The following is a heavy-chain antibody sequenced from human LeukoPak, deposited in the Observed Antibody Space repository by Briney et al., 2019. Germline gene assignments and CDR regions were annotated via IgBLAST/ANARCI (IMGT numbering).Heavy chain of an antibody. D-gene: IGHD6-6*01. CDR2: INHSGST. J-gene: IGHJ4*02. CDR3: ARGPSIEARPVDY. Sequence: SETLSLTCAVYGGSFSGYYWSWIRQPPGKGLEWIGEINHSGSTNYNPSLKSRVTISVDTSKNQFSLKLSSVTAADTAVYYCARGPSIEARPVDYWGQGTLVTVSS. V-gene: IGHV4-34*01. CDR1: GGSFSGYY.